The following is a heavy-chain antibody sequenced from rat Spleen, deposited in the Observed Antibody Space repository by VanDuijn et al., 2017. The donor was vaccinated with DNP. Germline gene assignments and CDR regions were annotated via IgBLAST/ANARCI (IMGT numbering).Heavy chain of an antibody. J-gene: IGHJ1*01. Sequence: EVQLVESGGGLVQPGGSLRLSCVASGFTFRDFYMAWVRQAPKKGLEWVAYISYDGGSTYYGDSVKGRFTISRDNAKSTLYLQMNSLRSEDMATYYCAKGSGTYYWYFDFWGQGVMVTVAS. D-gene: IGHD5-1*01. V-gene: IGHV5-22*01. CDR1: GFTFRDFY. CDR3: AKGSGTYYWYFDF. CDR2: ISYDGGST.